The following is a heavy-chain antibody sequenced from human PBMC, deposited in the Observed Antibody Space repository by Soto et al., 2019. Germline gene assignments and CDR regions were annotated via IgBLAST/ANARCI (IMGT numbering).Heavy chain of an antibody. CDR1: GYTFTRYG. Sequence: ASVKVSCKASGYTFTRYGISWVRQAPGQGLEWMGWISGYNGDANYAQSFQGRVSMTIDTSTTTAYMELRTLTPDDTAVYYCAKNGQPPYYYYGLDVWGQGTTVSVSS. V-gene: IGHV1-18*01. CDR2: ISGYNGDA. CDR3: AKNGQPPYYYYGLDV. J-gene: IGHJ6*02. D-gene: IGHD2-8*01.